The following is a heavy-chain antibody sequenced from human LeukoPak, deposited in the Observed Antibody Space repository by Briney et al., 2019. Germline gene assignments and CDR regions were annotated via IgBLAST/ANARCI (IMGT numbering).Heavy chain of an antibody. CDR3: ARAGYGDPHFDF. D-gene: IGHD4-17*01. CDR2: IWYDGSNK. Sequence: GGSLRLSCAASGFTFSNYGMHWVRQVPGKGLEWVAAIWYDGSNKYYGDSVKGRFTISRDNSKNTLYLQMNCLRAEDTAAYYCARAGYGDPHFDFWGQGTLVTVSS. CDR1: GFTFSNYG. V-gene: IGHV3-33*01. J-gene: IGHJ4*02.